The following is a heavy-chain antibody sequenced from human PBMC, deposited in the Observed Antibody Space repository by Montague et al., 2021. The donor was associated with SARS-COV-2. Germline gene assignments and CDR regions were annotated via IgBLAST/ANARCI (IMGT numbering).Heavy chain of an antibody. D-gene: IGHD3-9*01. V-gene: IGHV3-21*01. Sequence: SLRLSCAAPGFTFSSYSMNWVRQAPGKGLEWVSSISSSSSYIYYADSVKGRFTISRDNAKNSLYLQMNSLRAEDTAVYYCARDKYYDILTGYYNYWGQGTLVTVSS. CDR2: ISSSSSYI. CDR3: ARDKYYDILTGYYNY. CDR1: GFTFSSYS. J-gene: IGHJ4*02.